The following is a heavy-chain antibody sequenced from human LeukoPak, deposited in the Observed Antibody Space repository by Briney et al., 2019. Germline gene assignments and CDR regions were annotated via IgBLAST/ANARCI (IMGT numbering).Heavy chain of an antibody. V-gene: IGHV3-9*01. Sequence: GGSLRLSCAASGFTFDDYAMHWVRQAPGKGLEWVSGISWNSGSIGYADSVKGRFTISRDNAKNSLYLQMNSLRAEDTALYYCAKGVRGYSYGAIDYWGQGTLVTVSS. CDR2: ISWNSGSI. CDR1: GFTFDDYA. CDR3: AKGVRGYSYGAIDY. D-gene: IGHD5-18*01. J-gene: IGHJ4*02.